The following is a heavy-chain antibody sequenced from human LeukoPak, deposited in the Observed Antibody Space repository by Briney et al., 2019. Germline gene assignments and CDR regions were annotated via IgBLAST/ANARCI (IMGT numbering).Heavy chain of an antibody. Sequence: SETLSLTCAVSGYSISSGYYWGWIRQPPGKGLEWIGSIYHSGSTYYNPSLKSRVTISVDTSKNQFSLKLSSVTAADTAVYYCAGMPLWFGELPTYYFDYWGQGTLVTVPS. CDR1: GYSISSGYY. CDR2: IYHSGST. D-gene: IGHD3-10*01. J-gene: IGHJ4*02. V-gene: IGHV4-38-2*01. CDR3: AGMPLWFGELPTYYFDY.